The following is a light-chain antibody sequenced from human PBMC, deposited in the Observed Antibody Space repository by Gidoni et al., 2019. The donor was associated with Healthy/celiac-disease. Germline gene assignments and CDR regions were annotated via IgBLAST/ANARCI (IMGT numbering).Light chain of an antibody. CDR2: KDS. J-gene: IGLJ2*01. Sequence: SYELTQPPSVSVSPGQTARITCPGDALPKQYAYWYQQKPGQAPVLVIYKDSERPSGIPERFSGYSSGTTVTLTISGVQAEDEADYYCQSADSSGTYPVFGGGTKLTVL. CDR1: ALPKQY. CDR3: QSADSSGTYPV. V-gene: IGLV3-25*03.